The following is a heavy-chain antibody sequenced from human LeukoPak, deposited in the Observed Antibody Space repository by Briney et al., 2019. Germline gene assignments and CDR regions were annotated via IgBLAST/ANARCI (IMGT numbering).Heavy chain of an antibody. J-gene: IGHJ4*02. CDR2: IYSGGST. D-gene: IGHD6-19*01. V-gene: IGHV3-53*04. CDR3: ARDPYSSGWYGAPMYYFDY. CDR1: GFTVSSNY. Sequence: GGSLRLSCAASGFTVSSNYMSWVRQAPGKGLEWVSVIYSGGSTYYADSVKGRFTISRHNSKNTLYLQMNSLRAEDTAVYYCARDPYSSGWYGAPMYYFDYWGQGTLVTVSS.